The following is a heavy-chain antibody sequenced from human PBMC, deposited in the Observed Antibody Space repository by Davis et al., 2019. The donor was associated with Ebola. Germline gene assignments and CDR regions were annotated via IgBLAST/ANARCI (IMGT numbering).Heavy chain of an antibody. CDR3: ASARGAFCSDTGCSHWFDP. J-gene: IGHJ5*02. CDR1: GGSISGYY. V-gene: IGHV4-59*01. D-gene: IGHD2-2*01. Sequence: PSETLSLTCTVSGGSISGYYWGWVRQPPGKGLEWIGYIYYSGSPSYNPSPQTRVTMSVDTSKNQFSLRLTSVTAADTAIYYCASARGAFCSDTGCSHWFDPWGQGTLVTVSS. CDR2: IYYSGSP.